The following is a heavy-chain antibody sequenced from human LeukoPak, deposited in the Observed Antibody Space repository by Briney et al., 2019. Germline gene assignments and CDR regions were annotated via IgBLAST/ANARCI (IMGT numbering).Heavy chain of an antibody. CDR3: ARLKDYYGSERFDS. CDR2: IYPGDADT. J-gene: IGHJ4*02. CDR1: GYTFTSYW. V-gene: IGHV5-51*01. Sequence: AASVKVSCKGSGYTFTSYWIGWVRQMPGKGLEWMGIIYPGDADTRYIPSFQGQVTISTDKSISTAYLQWSSLKASDTAMYYCARLKDYYGSERFDSWGQGTLVTVSS. D-gene: IGHD3-10*01.